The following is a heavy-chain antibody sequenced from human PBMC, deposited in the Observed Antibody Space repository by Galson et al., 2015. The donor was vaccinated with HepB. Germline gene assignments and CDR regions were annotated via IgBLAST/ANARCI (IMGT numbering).Heavy chain of an antibody. CDR1: GGTFSSYT. Sequence: SVKVSCKASGGTFSSYTISWVRQAPGQGLEWMGRIIPILGIANYAQKFQGRVTITADKSTSTAYMELSSLRSEDTAVYYCARAQRDYYDSSGYYKVPYYYGMDVWGQGTTVTVSS. V-gene: IGHV1-69*02. CDR2: IIPILGIA. CDR3: ARAQRDYYDSSGYYKVPYYYGMDV. J-gene: IGHJ6*02. D-gene: IGHD3-22*01.